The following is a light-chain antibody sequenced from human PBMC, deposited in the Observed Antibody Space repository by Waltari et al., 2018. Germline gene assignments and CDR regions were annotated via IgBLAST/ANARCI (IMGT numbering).Light chain of an antibody. CDR1: QSLVYSDGNTS. J-gene: IGKJ1*01. CDR3: MQGTHWPPWT. CDR2: KVS. Sequence: DVVMTQSPLFLPVTLGQPASISCTSSQSLVYSDGNTSLNWFQQRPGQPPRRLIYKVSKRDSGVPDRFSGSGSGTDFTLRISSVEAEDVGVYYCMQGTHWPPWTFGQGTKVEIK. V-gene: IGKV2-30*01.